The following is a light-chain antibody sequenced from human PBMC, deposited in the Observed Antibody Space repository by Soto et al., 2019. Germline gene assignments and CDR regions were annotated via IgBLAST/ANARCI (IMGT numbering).Light chain of an antibody. CDR3: HSYAGSKSYV. Sequence: QSALTQPASMSGSPGQSITISCTGTSSDVGSYTIVSWYQQHPGKAPKLLIYEGSERPSGVSSRFSASESGNRASLTISGLQAEDEADYYCHSYAGSKSYVFGIGTKVTVL. CDR2: EGS. J-gene: IGLJ1*01. V-gene: IGLV2-23*01. CDR1: SSDVGSYTI.